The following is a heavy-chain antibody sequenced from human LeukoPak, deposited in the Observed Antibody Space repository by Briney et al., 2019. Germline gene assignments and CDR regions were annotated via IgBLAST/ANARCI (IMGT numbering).Heavy chain of an antibody. CDR1: GFTFGSYS. CDR3: ARSGDAMIVHLDY. J-gene: IGHJ4*02. V-gene: IGHV3-21*01. Sequence: GGSLRLSCAASGFTFGSYSMSWVRQAPGKGLEWVSSISSSSSYIYYADSVKGRFTISRDNAKNSLYLQMNSLRAEDMAVYYCARSGDAMIVHLDYWGQGTLVTVSS. D-gene: IGHD3-22*01. CDR2: ISSSSSYI.